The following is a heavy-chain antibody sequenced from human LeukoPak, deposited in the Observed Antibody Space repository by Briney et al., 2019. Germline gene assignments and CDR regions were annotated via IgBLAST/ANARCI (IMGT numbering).Heavy chain of an antibody. CDR2: IYYSGST. D-gene: IGHD3-10*01. Sequence: SETLSLTCTVSGGSISSSSYYWGWIRQPPGKGLEWIGSIYYSGSTYYNPSLKSRVTISVDTSKNQFSLKLSSVTAADTAVYYCAREITMVRGAYPGYYYYMDVWGKGTTVTVSS. V-gene: IGHV4-39*07. CDR3: AREITMVRGAYPGYYYYMDV. J-gene: IGHJ6*03. CDR1: GGSISSSSYY.